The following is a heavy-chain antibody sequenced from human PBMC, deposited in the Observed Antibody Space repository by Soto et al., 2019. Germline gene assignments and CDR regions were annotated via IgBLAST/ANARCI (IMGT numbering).Heavy chain of an antibody. D-gene: IGHD4-17*01. CDR3: ARDPYYGDFSNAFDI. J-gene: IGHJ3*02. V-gene: IGHV1-69*13. CDR1: GGTFSSYA. CDR2: IIPIFGTA. Sequence: SVKVSCKASGGTFSSYAISRVRQAPGQGLEWMGGIIPIFGTANYAQKFQGRVTITADESTSTAYMELSSLRSEDTAVYYCARDPYYGDFSNAFDIWGQGTMVTVSS.